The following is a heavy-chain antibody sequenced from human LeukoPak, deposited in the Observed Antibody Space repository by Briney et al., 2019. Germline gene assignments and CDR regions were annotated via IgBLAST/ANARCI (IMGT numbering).Heavy chain of an antibody. D-gene: IGHD6-19*01. J-gene: IGHJ4*02. CDR1: GGSFSGYY. CDR2: INHSGST. Sequence: SETLSLTGAVYGGSFSGYYWSWIRQPPGKGLEWIGEINHSGSTNYNPSLKSRVTISVDTSKNQFSLKLSSVTAADTAVYYCARGTAVALDYWGQGTLVTVSS. CDR3: ARGTAVALDY. V-gene: IGHV4-34*01.